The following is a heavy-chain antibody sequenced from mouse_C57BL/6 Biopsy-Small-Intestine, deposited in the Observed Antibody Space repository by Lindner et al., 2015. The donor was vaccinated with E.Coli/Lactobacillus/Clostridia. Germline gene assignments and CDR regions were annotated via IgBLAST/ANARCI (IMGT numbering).Heavy chain of an antibody. J-gene: IGHJ2*01. CDR2: IYPSNGLS. CDR3: ARSEGSSGFFDY. Sequence: VQLQESGPELVKPGASAKISCKASGYSSTGFYMHWVEQSHGNILDWIGYIYPSNGLSSYNQKFKGKATLAVDKSSSTAYMELRSLTSEDSAVYYCARSEGSSGFFDYWGQGTTLTVSS. CDR1: GYSSTGFY. D-gene: IGHD3-2*02. V-gene: IGHV1-31*01.